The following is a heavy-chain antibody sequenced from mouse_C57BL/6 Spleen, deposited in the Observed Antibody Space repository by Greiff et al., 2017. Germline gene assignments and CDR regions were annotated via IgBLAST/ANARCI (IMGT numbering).Heavy chain of an antibody. V-gene: IGHV1-81*01. CDR3: ARPDYGSSPHYYAMDY. J-gene: IGHJ4*01. Sequence: QLQQSGAELARPGASVKLSCKASGYTFTSYGISWVKQRTGQGLEWIGEIYPRSGNTYYNEKFKGKATLTADKSSSTAYMELRSLTSEDSAVYFCARPDYGSSPHYYAMDYWGQGTSVTVSS. CDR1: GYTFTSYG. CDR2: IYPRSGNT. D-gene: IGHD1-1*01.